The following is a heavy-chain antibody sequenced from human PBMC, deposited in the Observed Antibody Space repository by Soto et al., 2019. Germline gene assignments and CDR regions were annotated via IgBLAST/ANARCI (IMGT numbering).Heavy chain of an antibody. CDR2: IHWNDDN. CDR1: AVSLSTSGVG. Sequence: SGPTIVNPTQTLTLSSTFAAVSLSTSGVGVGCVRQPPGKALEWLAVIHWNDDNHYTSSLKTRLTVTKDITKNQVVFTMTNMDPVDTGTYYCIHRQVNGGMYHWGPGILVTVSS. CDR3: IHRQVNGGMYH. J-gene: IGHJ5*02. V-gene: IGHV2-5*01.